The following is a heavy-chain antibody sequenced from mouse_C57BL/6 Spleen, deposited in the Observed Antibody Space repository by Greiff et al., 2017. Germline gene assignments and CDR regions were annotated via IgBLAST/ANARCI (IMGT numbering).Heavy chain of an antibody. D-gene: IGHD1-1*01. J-gene: IGHJ4*01. Sequence: VQLQQPGAELVKPGASVKLSCKASGYTFTSYWMHWVKQRPGQGLEWIGMIHPNSGSTNYNEKFKSKATMTVDNSSSTAYMQLSSLTSEDSAVYDCARLRDYGSSYAMDYWGQGTSVTVSS. CDR1: GYTFTSYW. V-gene: IGHV1-64*01. CDR3: ARLRDYGSSYAMDY. CDR2: IHPNSGST.